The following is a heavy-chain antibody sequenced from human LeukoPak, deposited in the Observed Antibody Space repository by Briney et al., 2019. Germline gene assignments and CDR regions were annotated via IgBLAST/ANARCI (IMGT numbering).Heavy chain of an antibody. CDR1: GFTFSSFE. V-gene: IGHV3-48*03. CDR3: AKGSGWEASYFYYYMDV. CDR2: ISSSGSTM. Sequence: PGGSLRLSCAASGFTFSSFEMSWVRQAPGTGLEWISYISSSGSTMYYADSVKGHFTTSRDNVKNSLYLQMNSLRAEDTAVYFCAKGSGWEASYFYYYMDVWGKGTTVTISS. D-gene: IGHD1-26*01. J-gene: IGHJ6*03.